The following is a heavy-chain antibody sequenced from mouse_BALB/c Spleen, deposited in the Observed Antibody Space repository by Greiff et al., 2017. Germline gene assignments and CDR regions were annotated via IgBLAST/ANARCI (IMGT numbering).Heavy chain of an antibody. CDR3: ARSMITPYWYFDV. CDR2: ISSGSSTI. D-gene: IGHD2-4*01. J-gene: IGHJ1*01. Sequence: EVQGVESGGGLVKPGGSRKLSCAASGFTFSSFGMHWVRQAPEKGLEWVAYISSGSSTIYYADTVKGRFTISRDNPKNTLFLQMTSLRSEDTAMYYCARSMITPYWYFDVWGAGTTVTVSS. CDR1: GFTFSSFG. V-gene: IGHV5-17*02.